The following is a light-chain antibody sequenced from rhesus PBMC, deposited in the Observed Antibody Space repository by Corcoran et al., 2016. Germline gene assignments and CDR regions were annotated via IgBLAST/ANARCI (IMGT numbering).Light chain of an antibody. J-gene: IGKJ2*01. CDR1: QSVGSN. CDR2: DAS. V-gene: IGKV3-42*02. Sequence: ETVVTQSPATLSLSPGERATLSYRARQSVGSNLAWYQQKPGQAPKLLIYDASSRATGIPDRFSGSGSGTEFTLTISSLKPEDVGVYYCQQYNNWNSFGQGTKVEIK. CDR3: QQYNNWNS.